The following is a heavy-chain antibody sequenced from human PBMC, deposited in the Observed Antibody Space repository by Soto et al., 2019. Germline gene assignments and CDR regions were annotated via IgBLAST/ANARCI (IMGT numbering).Heavy chain of an antibody. Sequence: SETLSLTCTVSGGSISSSSYYWGWIRQPPGKGLEWIGSIYYSGSTYYNPSLKSRVTISVDTSKNQFSLKLSSVTAADTAVYYCDFYYYYGMDGWGQGTTVTVSS. CDR2: IYYSGST. CDR3: DFYYYYGMDG. J-gene: IGHJ6*02. CDR1: GGSISSSSYY. V-gene: IGHV4-39*01.